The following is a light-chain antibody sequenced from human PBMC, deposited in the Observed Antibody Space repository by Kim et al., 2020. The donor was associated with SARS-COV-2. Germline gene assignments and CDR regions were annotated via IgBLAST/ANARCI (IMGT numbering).Light chain of an antibody. CDR2: LNSDGSH. V-gene: IGLV4-69*01. CDR3: QTWGTGLGV. CDR1: SGHSSYA. J-gene: IGLJ1*01. Sequence: SVQLTCTLSSGHSSYAIAWHQQQPEKGPRYLMKLNSDGSHSKGDGIPDRFSGSSSGAERYLTISSLQSEDEADYYCQTWGTGLGVFGTGTKVTVL.